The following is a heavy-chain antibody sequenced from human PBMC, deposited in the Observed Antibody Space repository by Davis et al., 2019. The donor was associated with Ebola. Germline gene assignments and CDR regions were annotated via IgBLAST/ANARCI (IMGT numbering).Heavy chain of an antibody. V-gene: IGHV4-59*01. D-gene: IGHD4-17*01. CDR2: IYYSGTT. CDR3: ARLYGDYNRRAVDI. Sequence: SETLSLTCTVSGGSMRNFFWSWIRQFPGKRLEWIGNIYYSGTTNYNPSLKSRLTISGDTSENQFSLTVNSVTAADTAMYYCARLYGDYNRRAVDIWGQGTMVTVSS. CDR1: GGSMRNFF. J-gene: IGHJ3*02.